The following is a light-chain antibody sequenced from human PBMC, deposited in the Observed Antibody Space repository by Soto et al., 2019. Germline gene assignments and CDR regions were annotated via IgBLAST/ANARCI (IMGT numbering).Light chain of an antibody. V-gene: IGLV2-14*01. CDR3: SSYTSSHTRV. Sequence: QPALTQPASVSGSPGQSITISCTGTSSDVGGYDFVSWYQHHPGKAPKLLIYDVNNRPSGLSDRFSGSKSGNTASLTISGLQTEEEADYYCSSYTSSHTRVFGTGTKVTVL. CDR2: DVN. CDR1: SSDVGGYDF. J-gene: IGLJ1*01.